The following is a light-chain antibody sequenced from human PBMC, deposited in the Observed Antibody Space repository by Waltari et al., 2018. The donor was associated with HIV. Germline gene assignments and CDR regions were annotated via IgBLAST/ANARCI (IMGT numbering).Light chain of an antibody. J-gene: IGLJ1*01. CDR2: DNN. V-gene: IGLV1-51*01. CDR1: SSNIGNNY. CDR3: GTWDSSLSAGV. Sequence: QSVLTQPPSVSAAPGQKVTISCSGSSSNIGNNYLSWYQQLPGTAPKLLIYDNNKRPSGIPDRFSGSKSGTSATLGINGLQTGDEADYYCGTWDSSLSAGVFGTGTKVTVL.